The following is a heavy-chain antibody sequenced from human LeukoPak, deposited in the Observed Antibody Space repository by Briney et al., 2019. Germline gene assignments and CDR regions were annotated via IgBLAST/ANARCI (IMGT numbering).Heavy chain of an antibody. Sequence: SETLSLTCTVSGGSISSSSYYWGWIRQPPGKGLEWIGSIYYSGSTYYNPSLKSRVTISVDTSKNQFSLKLSSVTAADTAVYYCARDYYDSSGYYYRYYYYGMDVWGQGTTVIVSS. CDR3: ARDYYDSSGYYYRYYYYGMDV. CDR1: GGSISSSSYY. D-gene: IGHD3-22*01. J-gene: IGHJ6*02. V-gene: IGHV4-39*02. CDR2: IYYSGST.